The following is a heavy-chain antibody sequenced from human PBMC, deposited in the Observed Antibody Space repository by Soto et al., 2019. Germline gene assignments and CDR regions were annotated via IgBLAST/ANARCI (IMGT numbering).Heavy chain of an antibody. CDR2: INAGNGNT. D-gene: IGHD6-19*01. V-gene: IGHV1-3*05. CDR3: ARDGSGWSYYYYGMDV. CDR1: GYTFTSYA. J-gene: IGHJ6*02. Sequence: QVQLVQSGAEEKKPGASVKVSCKASGYTFTSYAMHWVRQAPGQRLEWMGWINAGNGNTKYSQKFQGRVTITRDTSASTAYMELSSLRSEDTAVYYCARDGSGWSYYYYGMDVWGQGTTVTVSS.